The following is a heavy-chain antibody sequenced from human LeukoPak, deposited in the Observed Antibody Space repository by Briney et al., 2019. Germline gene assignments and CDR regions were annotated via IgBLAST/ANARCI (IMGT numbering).Heavy chain of an antibody. CDR2: ISGTGGST. D-gene: IGHD3-22*01. J-gene: IGHJ4*02. Sequence: GGYLRLSCVASGFSFNNFGMSWVRQAPGEGLEWVSSISGTGGSTHYADSVKGRFTISRDNSKNTLYLQMNSLRAGDTAVYYCAKSSYYDSSGFYREYYFDYWGQGALVPVSS. V-gene: IGHV3-23*01. CDR1: GFSFNNFG. CDR3: AKSSYYDSSGFYREYYFDY.